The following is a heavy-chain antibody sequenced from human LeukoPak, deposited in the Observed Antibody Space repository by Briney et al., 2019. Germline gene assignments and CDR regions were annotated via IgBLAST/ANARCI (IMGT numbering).Heavy chain of an antibody. D-gene: IGHD1-26*01. V-gene: IGHV4-34*01. CDR2: INHSGST. Sequence: PSETLSLTCAVYGGSFSGYYWSWIRQPPGKGLEWIGEINHSGSTNYNPSLKSRVTISVDTSKNQFSLKLSSVTAADTAVYYCARDTKGFIVGAKGGNWFDPWGQGTLVTVSS. CDR3: ARDTKGFIVGAKGGNWFDP. J-gene: IGHJ5*02. CDR1: GGSFSGYY.